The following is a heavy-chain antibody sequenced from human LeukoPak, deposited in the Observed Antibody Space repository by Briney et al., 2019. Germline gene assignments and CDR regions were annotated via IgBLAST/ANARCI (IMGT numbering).Heavy chain of an antibody. D-gene: IGHD6-19*01. CDR3: AIPAISSRGGYYDY. V-gene: IGHV3-23*01. CDR1: GFTFSSYA. CDR2: IRGSGGST. Sequence: GGSLRLACAAHGFTFSSYATSWVRHAQGEGLEWDSAIRGSGGSTYYADCVTGRFTSSRDNSKNTLDLQMNSLRADVTAVYYCAIPAISSRGGYYDYWGQGTLVTVSS. J-gene: IGHJ4*02.